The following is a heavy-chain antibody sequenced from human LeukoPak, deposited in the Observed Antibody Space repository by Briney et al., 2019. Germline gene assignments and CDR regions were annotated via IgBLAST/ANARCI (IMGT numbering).Heavy chain of an antibody. CDR3: ARGVGLAHSFYYMDV. CDR1: GFTFSSYS. Sequence: GGSLRLSCAASGFTFSSYSMSWVRQAPGKGLEWVSSISTSSSYIYYADSVKGRFTISRDNANNSLYLQMNSLRAEDTAVYYCARGVGLAHSFYYMDVWGKGTTVTISS. V-gene: IGHV3-21*01. J-gene: IGHJ6*03. D-gene: IGHD6-19*01. CDR2: ISTSSSYI.